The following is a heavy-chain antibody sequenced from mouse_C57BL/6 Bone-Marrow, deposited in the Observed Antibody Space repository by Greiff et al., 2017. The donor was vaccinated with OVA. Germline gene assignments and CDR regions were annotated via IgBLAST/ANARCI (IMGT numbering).Heavy chain of an antibody. V-gene: IGHV1-55*01. CDR2: IYPGSGST. CDR3: ARGLYSNYVGFAY. CDR1: GYTFTSYW. Sequence: QVQLKQPGAELVKPGASVKMSCKASGYTFTSYWITWVKQRPGQGLEWIGDIYPGSGSTNYNEKFKSKATLTVDTSSSTAYMQLSSLTSEDSAVYYCARGLYSNYVGFAYWGQGTLVTVSA. D-gene: IGHD2-5*01. J-gene: IGHJ3*01.